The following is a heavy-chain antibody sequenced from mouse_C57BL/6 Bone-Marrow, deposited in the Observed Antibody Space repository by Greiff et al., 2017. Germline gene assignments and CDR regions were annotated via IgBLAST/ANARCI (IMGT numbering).Heavy chain of an antibody. J-gene: IGHJ3*01. V-gene: IGHV1-64*01. Sequence: QLQQSGAELVKPGASVKLSCKASGYTFTSYWMHWVKQRPGQGLEWIGMIHPNSGSTNYNEKFKSKATLTVDKSSSTAYMQLSSLTSEDSAVYYCAGGVHGSPPFAYWGQGTLVTVSA. D-gene: IGHD1-1*01. CDR2: IHPNSGST. CDR1: GYTFTSYW. CDR3: AGGVHGSPPFAY.